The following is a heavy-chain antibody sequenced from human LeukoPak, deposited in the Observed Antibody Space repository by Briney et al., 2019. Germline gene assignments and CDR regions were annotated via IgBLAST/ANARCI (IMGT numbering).Heavy chain of an antibody. Sequence: ASVKVSCKASGGTFSSYAMSWVRQAPGKGLEWVSAISGSGGSTYYADSVKGRFTISRDNSKNTLYLQMNSLRAEDTAVYYCAKSIRLDFWSGYLNWGQGTLVTVSS. CDR2: ISGSGGST. J-gene: IGHJ4*02. D-gene: IGHD3-3*01. V-gene: IGHV3-23*01. CDR3: AKSIRLDFWSGYLN. CDR1: GGTFSSYA.